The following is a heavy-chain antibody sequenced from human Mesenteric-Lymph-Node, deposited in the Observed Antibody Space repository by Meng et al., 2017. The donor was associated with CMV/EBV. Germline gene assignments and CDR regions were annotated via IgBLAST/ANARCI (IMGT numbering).Heavy chain of an antibody. J-gene: IGHJ4*02. CDR2: IWYDGSSK. CDR1: GFIFSNHG. D-gene: IGHD2-2*01. CDR3: AKERVPTAVNHGDFEY. Sequence: GESLKISCAASGFIFSNHGMHWVRQAPGKGLEWVALIWYDGSSKYYADSVKGRFTVSRDNSKNTLYLQMNSLRAEDTGVYHCAKERVPTAVNHGDFEYWGQGTQVTVSS. V-gene: IGHV3-33*06.